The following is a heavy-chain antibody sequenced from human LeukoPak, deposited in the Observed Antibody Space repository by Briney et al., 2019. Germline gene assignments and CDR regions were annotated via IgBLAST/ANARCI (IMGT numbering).Heavy chain of an antibody. Sequence: GASVKVSCKVSGYTLTELSMHWVRQAPGKGLEWMGGFDPEDGETIYAQKFQGRVTMTEDTSTDTAYMGLRSLRSDDTAVYYCAREVSGVAASFDLWGRGTLVTVSS. CDR1: GYTLTELS. J-gene: IGHJ2*01. D-gene: IGHD2-15*01. V-gene: IGHV1-24*01. CDR2: FDPEDGET. CDR3: AREVSGVAASFDL.